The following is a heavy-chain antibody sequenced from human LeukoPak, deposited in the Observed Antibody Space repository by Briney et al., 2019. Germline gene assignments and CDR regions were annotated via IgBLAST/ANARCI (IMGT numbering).Heavy chain of an antibody. D-gene: IGHD3-10*01. CDR2: ISYDGSNK. CDR1: GFTFSSYA. J-gene: IGHJ4*02. V-gene: IGHV3-30*03. CDR3: VRIYGEIDY. Sequence: GGSLRLSCAASGFTFSSYAMHWVRQAPGKGLEWVALISYDGSNKYYADSVKGRFTVSRDNSKNTLYLQMNSLRAEDTAVYYCVRIYGEIDYWGQGTLVTVSS.